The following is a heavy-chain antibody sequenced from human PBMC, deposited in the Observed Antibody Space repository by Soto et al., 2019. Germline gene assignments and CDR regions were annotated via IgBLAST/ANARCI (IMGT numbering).Heavy chain of an antibody. V-gene: IGHV1-18*01. Sequence: GASVKVSCKASGYSFTSCGSSWVRQAPGQGLEWMGWISAYNGNTNYAQKLQGRVTMTTDTSTSTAYMELRSLRSDDTAVYYCARVWIAFLEWLSPYPNDAFDIWGQGTMVTVSS. D-gene: IGHD3-3*02. J-gene: IGHJ3*02. CDR1: GYSFTSCG. CDR2: ISAYNGNT. CDR3: ARVWIAFLEWLSPYPNDAFDI.